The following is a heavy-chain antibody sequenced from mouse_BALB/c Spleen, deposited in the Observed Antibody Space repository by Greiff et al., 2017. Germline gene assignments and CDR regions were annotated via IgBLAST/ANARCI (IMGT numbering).Heavy chain of an antibody. J-gene: IGHJ4*01. Sequence: DVQLVESGGGLVKLGGSLKLSCAASGFTFSSYYMSWVRQTPEKRLEWVAAINSNGGSTYYPDTVKGRFTISRDNAKNTLYLQMSSLKSEDTALYYCARHEDYYGSSDAMDYWGQGTSVTVSS. V-gene: IGHV5-6-2*01. CDR3: ARHEDYYGSSDAMDY. CDR2: INSNGGST. D-gene: IGHD1-1*01. CDR1: GFTFSSYY.